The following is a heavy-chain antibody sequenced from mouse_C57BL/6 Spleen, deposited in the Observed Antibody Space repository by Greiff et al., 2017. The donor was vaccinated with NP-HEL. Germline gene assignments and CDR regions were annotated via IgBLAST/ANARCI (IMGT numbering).Heavy chain of an antibody. D-gene: IGHD3-2*02. J-gene: IGHJ3*01. CDR3: TTWLRPSWFAY. V-gene: IGHV14-4*01. Sequence: EVQLQQSGAELVRPGASVKLSCTASGFNIKDDYMHWVKQRPEQGLEWIGWIDPENGDTEYASKFQGKATITADTSSNTAYLQLSSLTSEDTAVYYCTTWLRPSWFAYWGQGTLVTVSA. CDR1: GFNIKDDY. CDR2: IDPENGDT.